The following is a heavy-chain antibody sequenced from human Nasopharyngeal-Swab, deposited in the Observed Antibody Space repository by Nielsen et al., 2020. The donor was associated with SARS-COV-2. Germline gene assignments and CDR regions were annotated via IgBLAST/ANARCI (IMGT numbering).Heavy chain of an antibody. CDR1: GFTFSNAW. CDR2: IKSKTDGGTT. CDR3: TTKRASSGWYGGGYYYGMDV. V-gene: IGHV3-15*01. D-gene: IGHD6-19*01. J-gene: IGHJ6*02. Sequence: GESLKISCAASGFTFSNAWMSWVRQAPGKGPEWVGRIKSKTDGGTTDYAAPVKGRFTISRDDSKNTLYLQMNSLKTEDTAVYYCTTKRASSGWYGGGYYYGMDVWGQGTTVTVSS.